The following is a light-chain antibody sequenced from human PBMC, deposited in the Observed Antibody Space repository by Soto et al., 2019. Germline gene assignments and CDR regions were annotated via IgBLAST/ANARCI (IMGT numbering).Light chain of an antibody. V-gene: IGLV2-14*03. CDR3: SSYSSGRTVV. J-gene: IGLJ2*01. Sequence: QSALTQPASVSGSPGQSITISCTGTSSDVGGYNYVSWYQQHPGKAPQLMIYAVKIRPSGVANRFSGSKSGNTASLTISGLQAEDEADYYCSSYSSGRTVVFGGGTKVTVL. CDR2: AVK. CDR1: SSDVGGYNY.